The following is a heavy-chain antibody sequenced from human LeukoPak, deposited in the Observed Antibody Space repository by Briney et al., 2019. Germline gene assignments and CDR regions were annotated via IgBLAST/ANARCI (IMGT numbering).Heavy chain of an antibody. D-gene: IGHD2-2*01. CDR3: AKDKGYCSSTSCSPADY. CDR1: GFSFISNA. CDR2: ISGSGGST. Sequence: GGALILSCSASGFSFISNAMSWFRQAPGKGLEWVSAISGSGGSTYYADSEQGRFTISKDNSQHTLYLQMNTLKAADTAVYYCAKDKGYCSSTSCSPADYWGQGTLVTVS. V-gene: IGHV3-23*01. J-gene: IGHJ4*02.